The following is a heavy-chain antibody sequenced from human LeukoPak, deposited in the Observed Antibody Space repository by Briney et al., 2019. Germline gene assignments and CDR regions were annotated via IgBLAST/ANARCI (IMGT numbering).Heavy chain of an antibody. CDR3: ATARGYAYGPFDY. D-gene: IGHD5-12*01. J-gene: IGHJ4*02. V-gene: IGHV4-61*02. Sequence: SETLSLTCTVSGGSISSGSYYWSWIRQPAGKGLEWIGRIYTSGSTNYNPSLKSRVTISVDKSKNQFSLKLSSVTAADTAVYYCATARGYAYGPFDYWGQGTLVTVSS. CDR1: GGSISSGSYY. CDR2: IYTSGST.